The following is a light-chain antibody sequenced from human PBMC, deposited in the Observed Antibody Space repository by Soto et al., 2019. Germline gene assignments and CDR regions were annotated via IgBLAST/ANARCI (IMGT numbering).Light chain of an antibody. CDR2: GAS. Sequence: EIVMTPSPATLSVSLGERATLSCRASQSVSTDLAWYQQKPGQAPRLLIFGASTRATGIPARFSGSGSGTDFTLTISSLEPEDFAVYYCQQRSNWPTFGPGTKVDIK. CDR1: QSVSTD. CDR3: QQRSNWPT. V-gene: IGKV3-11*01. J-gene: IGKJ3*01.